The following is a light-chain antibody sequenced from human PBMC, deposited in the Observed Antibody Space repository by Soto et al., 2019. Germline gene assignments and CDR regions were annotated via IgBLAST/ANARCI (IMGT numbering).Light chain of an antibody. CDR2: GAS. Sequence: EIVLTQSPGTLSLSPGKRATLSCRASQTISSAYLAWYQQRPGQAPRLLIYGASTRATGIPDRFSGRGSGTDFALTISRLEPEDFVVYYCQHYGSSLPITFGPGTKVDIK. J-gene: IGKJ3*01. CDR1: QTISSAY. CDR3: QHYGSSLPIT. V-gene: IGKV3-20*01.